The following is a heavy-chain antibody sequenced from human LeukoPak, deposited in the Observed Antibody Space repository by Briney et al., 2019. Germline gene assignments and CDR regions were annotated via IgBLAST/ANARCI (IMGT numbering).Heavy chain of an antibody. Sequence: PSETLSLTCAVYGGSFSGYFWTWIRQPPGKGLEWIGYIYHSGSTYYNPSLKSRVTISVDRSKNQFSLKLSSVTAADTAVYYCARAGDSSGYYVEYYFDYWGQGTLVTVSS. J-gene: IGHJ4*02. D-gene: IGHD3-22*01. CDR3: ARAGDSSGYYVEYYFDY. CDR1: GGSFSGYF. CDR2: IYHSGST. V-gene: IGHV4-34*01.